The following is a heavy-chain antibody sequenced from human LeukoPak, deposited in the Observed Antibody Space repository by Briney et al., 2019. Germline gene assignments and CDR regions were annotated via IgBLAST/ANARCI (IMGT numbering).Heavy chain of an antibody. D-gene: IGHD2-15*01. CDR3: ARDRVDGYFDY. Sequence: PGGSLRLSCAASGFTFSSYAVSWVRQAPGKGLEWVSAISGSGGSTYYADSVKGRFTISRDNSKNTLYLQVNSLRADDTAVYYCARDRVDGYFDYWGQGTLVTVSS. CDR1: GFTFSSYA. V-gene: IGHV3-23*01. J-gene: IGHJ4*02. CDR2: ISGSGGST.